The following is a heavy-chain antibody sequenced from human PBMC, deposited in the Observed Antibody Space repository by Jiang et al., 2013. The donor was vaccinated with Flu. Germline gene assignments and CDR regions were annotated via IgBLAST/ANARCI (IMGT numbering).Heavy chain of an antibody. CDR3: ARDQAITWLHFDH. Sequence: GPGLVKPSETLSLTCSVSGASINTYFWSWIRQPPGKGLEWIGFISYSGSTNYNPSLKSRVTISVDHVEEPVLPETDVCDPLRDTAVYYCARDQAITWLHFDHWGQGILVTGLL. CDR1: GASINTYF. CDR2: ISYSGST. V-gene: IGHV4-59*01. J-gene: IGHJ4*02. D-gene: IGHD3-9*01.